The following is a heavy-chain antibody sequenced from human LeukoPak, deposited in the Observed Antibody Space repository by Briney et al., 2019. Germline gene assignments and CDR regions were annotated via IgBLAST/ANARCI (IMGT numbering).Heavy chain of an antibody. CDR2: ISGSGGST. CDR1: GFTFSSYA. J-gene: IGHJ5*02. CDR3: ATEENNWEWFDP. D-gene: IGHD1-26*01. V-gene: IGHV3-23*01. Sequence: PGGSLRLSCAASGFTFSSYAMSWVRQAPGKGLEWASAISGSGGSTYYADSVKGRFTISRDGSKSTVYLQMNNLRIEDTAVYYCATEENNWEWFDPWGQGTLVTVSS.